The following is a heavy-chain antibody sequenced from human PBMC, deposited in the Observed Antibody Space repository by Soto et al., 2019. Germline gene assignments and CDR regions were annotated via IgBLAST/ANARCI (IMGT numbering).Heavy chain of an antibody. Sequence: PGGSLRLSCAASGFTFSDYFMSCIRQAPGKGLEWVSFISGSSDNIKYTDSVKGRFTISRDNAKNSLYLQMNSLRAEDTAVYYCVRDSARIVVVPRVDGDNWLDPWGQGTLVTVSS. V-gene: IGHV3-11*06. CDR3: VRDSARIVVVPRVDGDNWLDP. CDR1: GFTFSDYF. CDR2: ISGSSDNI. J-gene: IGHJ5*02. D-gene: IGHD2-2*01.